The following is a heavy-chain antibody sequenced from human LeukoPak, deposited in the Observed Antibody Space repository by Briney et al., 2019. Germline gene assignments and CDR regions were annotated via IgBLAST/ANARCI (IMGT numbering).Heavy chain of an antibody. CDR1: GGSISSYY. V-gene: IGHV4-59*01. Sequence: SETLSLTCTVSGGSISSYYWSWIRQPPGKGLEWIGYIYYSGSTNYNPSLKSRVTISVDTSKNQFSLKLSSVTAADTAVYYCARGYPYDFWSGYYTGDAFDIWGQGTMVTVSS. J-gene: IGHJ3*02. D-gene: IGHD3-3*01. CDR3: ARGYPYDFWSGYYTGDAFDI. CDR2: IYYSGST.